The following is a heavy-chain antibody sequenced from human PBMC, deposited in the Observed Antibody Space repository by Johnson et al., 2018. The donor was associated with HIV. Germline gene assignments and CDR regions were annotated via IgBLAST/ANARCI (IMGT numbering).Heavy chain of an antibody. CDR3: ARAATPWGVDYVGYAFDL. CDR1: GFTFSDYF. D-gene: IGHD4-17*01. V-gene: IGHV3-11*04. Sequence: QVQLVESGGGLVKPGGSLRLSCAASGFTFSDYFMSWIRQAPGKGLECLAYISSSGSSIYYTDSVKGRFTISRDNSKNSLYLEMNSLRAEDTALYSGARAATPWGVDYVGYAFDLWGQGTMVTVYS. J-gene: IGHJ3*01. CDR2: ISSSGSSI.